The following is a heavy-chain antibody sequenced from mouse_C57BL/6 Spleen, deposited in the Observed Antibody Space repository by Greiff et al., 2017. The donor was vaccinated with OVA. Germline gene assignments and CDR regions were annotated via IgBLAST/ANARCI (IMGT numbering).Heavy chain of an antibody. D-gene: IGHD2-1*01. CDR1: GFTFSSYT. Sequence: EVQVVESGGGLVKPGGSLKLSCAASGFTFSSYTMSWVRQTPEKRLEWVATISGGGGNTYYPDSVKGRFTISRDNAKNTLYLQMSSLRSEDTALYDCARPIYYGNYGYAMDYWGQGTSVTVSS. V-gene: IGHV5-9*01. CDR3: ARPIYYGNYGYAMDY. CDR2: ISGGGGNT. J-gene: IGHJ4*01.